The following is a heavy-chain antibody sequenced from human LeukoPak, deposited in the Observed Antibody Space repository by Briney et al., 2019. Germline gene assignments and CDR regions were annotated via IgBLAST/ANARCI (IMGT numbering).Heavy chain of an antibody. Sequence: PGGSLRLSCAASGFTFSNYGMHWVRQAPGKGLEWVAVIRFDGTNKYYADSVRGRFTISRDNSKNTLYLQMSSLRAEDTAVYYCARDRGVAAHLDYWGQGTLVTVSS. CDR2: IRFDGTNK. CDR1: GFTFSNYG. V-gene: IGHV3-33*01. D-gene: IGHD5-12*01. CDR3: ARDRGVAAHLDY. J-gene: IGHJ4*02.